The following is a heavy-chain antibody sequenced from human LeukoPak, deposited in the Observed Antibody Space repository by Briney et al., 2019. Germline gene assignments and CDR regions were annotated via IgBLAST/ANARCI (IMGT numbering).Heavy chain of an antibody. V-gene: IGHV4-59*08. D-gene: IGHD3-16*02. CDR3: ARVKPAKRLRLGELSSPFDP. J-gene: IGHJ5*02. Sequence: SETLSLTCTVSGGSISSYYWSWIRQPPGKGLEWIGYIYYSGSTNYDPSLKSRVTISVDTSKNQFSLKLSSVTAADTAVYYCARVKPAKRLRLGELSSPFDPWGQGTLVTVSS. CDR2: IYYSGST. CDR1: GGSISSYY.